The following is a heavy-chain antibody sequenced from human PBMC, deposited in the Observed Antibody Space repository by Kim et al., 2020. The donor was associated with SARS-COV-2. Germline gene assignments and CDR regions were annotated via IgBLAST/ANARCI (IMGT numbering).Heavy chain of an antibody. J-gene: IGHJ4*02. V-gene: IGHV4-39*01. D-gene: IGHD5-18*01. Sequence: SETLSLTCTVSGGSISSSSYYWGWIRQPPGKGLEWIGSIYYSGSTYYNPSLKSRVTISVDTSKNQFSLKLSSVTAADTAVYYCARLTSGYSYGYSPDYWGQGTLVTVSS. CDR1: GGSISSSSYY. CDR3: ARLTSGYSYGYSPDY. CDR2: IYYSGST.